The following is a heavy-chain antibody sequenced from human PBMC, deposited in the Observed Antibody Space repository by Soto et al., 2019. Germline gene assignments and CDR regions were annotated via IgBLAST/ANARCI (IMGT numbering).Heavy chain of an antibody. Sequence: GGSMRLSCAASGFTFSSYEMNCVRRAPGKGLEWVSYISSSGSTTYYADSVKGRFTISRDNAKNSLYLQMNSLRAEDTAVYYCAKDCRYCSGGSCYSGSLDYWGQGTLVTVSS. CDR2: ISSSGSTT. D-gene: IGHD2-15*01. V-gene: IGHV3-48*03. J-gene: IGHJ4*02. CDR1: GFTFSSYE. CDR3: AKDCRYCSGGSCYSGSLDY.